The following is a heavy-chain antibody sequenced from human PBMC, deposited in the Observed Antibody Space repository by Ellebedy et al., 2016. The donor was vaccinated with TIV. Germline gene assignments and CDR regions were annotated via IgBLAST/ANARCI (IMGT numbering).Heavy chain of an antibody. CDR1: GFTFTGHY. D-gene: IGHD1-7*01. J-gene: IGHJ4*02. CDR3: VREASIGGTVFIDY. CDR2: ITRDGRTT. V-gene: IGHV3-74*01. Sequence: PGGSLRLSCRTSGFTFTGHYMNWVRQAPGKGLVWVSRITRDGRTTDYADSVKGRFTISRDDAENTVYLHMSSLRDEDTAVYFCVREASIGGTVFIDYWGQGALVTVSS.